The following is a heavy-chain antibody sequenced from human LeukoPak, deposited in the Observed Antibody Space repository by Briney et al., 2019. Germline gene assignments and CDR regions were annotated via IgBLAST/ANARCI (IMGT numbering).Heavy chain of an antibody. CDR2: IFSNGDT. D-gene: IGHD5-24*01. CDR1: EFTVSRNY. V-gene: IGHV3-53*01. Sequence: PGGSLRLSCTASEFTVSRNYMRWVPQAPGKGLEWVSLIFSNGDTHYADSVKGRFTISRDTSKNTVSLQMNSLRVEDTAMYYCTRDQMNYWGQGTLVTVSS. J-gene: IGHJ4*02. CDR3: TRDQMNY.